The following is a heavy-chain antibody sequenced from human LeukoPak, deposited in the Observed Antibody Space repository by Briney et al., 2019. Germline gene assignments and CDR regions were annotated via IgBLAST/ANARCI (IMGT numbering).Heavy chain of an antibody. CDR3: ARDFAIPYVCVY. CDR2: INPNSGGT. V-gene: IGHV1-2*02. J-gene: IGHJ4*02. Sequence: GASVTVSFTSSGYTFTFYYMHWVRQAPGQGHGWMGWINPNSGGTNYAQKFQGRVTMTRDTSISTAYMELSRLRSDDTAVYYCARDFAIPYVCVYWGQGTLVTVSS. CDR1: GYTFTFYY. D-gene: IGHD2-21*01.